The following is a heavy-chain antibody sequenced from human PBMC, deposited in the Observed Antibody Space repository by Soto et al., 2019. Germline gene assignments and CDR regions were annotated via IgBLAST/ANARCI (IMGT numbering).Heavy chain of an antibody. CDR3: ARSVFP. V-gene: IGHV4-31*11. CDR1: VFSISSTSYF. Sequence: SETLSLTCVVSVFSISSTSYFWGWIRQHPGKGLEWIGYIYYSGSTYYNPSLKSRLTVSLDTSKNQFSLKLSSVTAADTAVYYCARSVFPWGQGTLVTVSS. CDR2: IYYSGST. J-gene: IGHJ5*02. D-gene: IGHD2-8*01.